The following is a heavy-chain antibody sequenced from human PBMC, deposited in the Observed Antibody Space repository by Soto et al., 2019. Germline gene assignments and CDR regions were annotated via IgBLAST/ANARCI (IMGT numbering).Heavy chain of an antibody. CDR3: ARQPTDGNNYGAYGMDV. J-gene: IGHJ6*02. CDR1: GGFISTSSFY. D-gene: IGHD5-18*01. V-gene: IGHV4-39*01. CDR2: ISYGGNT. Sequence: PSETLSLTCIVSGGFISTSSFYWGWNSQPPGRGLEWIGSISYGGNTYYNPSLKSRVTISVDTSKSQFSLILSSVTAADTAVYYCARQPTDGNNYGAYGMDVWGQGTTVTVSS.